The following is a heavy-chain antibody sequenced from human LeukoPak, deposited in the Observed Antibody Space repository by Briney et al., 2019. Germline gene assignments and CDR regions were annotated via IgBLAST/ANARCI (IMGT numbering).Heavy chain of an antibody. V-gene: IGHV1-69*13. CDR3: ARDNGRIVVVPAAIGSKEYYYYGMDV. CDR2: IIPIFGTA. D-gene: IGHD2-2*01. Sequence: SVKVSCKASGGTLSSYAISWVRQAPGQGLEWMGGIIPIFGTANYAQKFQGRVTITADESTSTAHMELSSLRSEDTAVYYCARDNGRIVVVPAAIGSKEYYYYGMDVWGQGTTVTVSS. J-gene: IGHJ6*02. CDR1: GGTLSSYA.